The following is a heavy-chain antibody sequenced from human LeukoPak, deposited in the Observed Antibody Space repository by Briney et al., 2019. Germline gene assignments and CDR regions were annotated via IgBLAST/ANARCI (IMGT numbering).Heavy chain of an antibody. D-gene: IGHD3-10*01. CDR3: ARDWGLSGSYYGFSDY. J-gene: IGHJ4*02. V-gene: IGHV1-2*02. CDR2: ISPNTGGT. CDR1: GYTFTAYY. Sequence: EASVKVSCKASGYTFTAYYIHWVGLAPGQGLEWMGWISPNTGGTNYAQTFQGRVTMTRDTSISTAYIDLSRLTSDGTAVYYCARDWGLSGSYYGFSDYWGQGTLVTVSS.